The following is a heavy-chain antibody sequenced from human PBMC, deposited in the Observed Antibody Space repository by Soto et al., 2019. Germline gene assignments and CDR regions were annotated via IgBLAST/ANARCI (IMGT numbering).Heavy chain of an antibody. J-gene: IGHJ1*01. CDR3: ARHGLYHGYSSGWLARAAEYFQH. CDR2: IYYSGST. CDR1: GGSISSSSYY. V-gene: IGHV4-39*01. Sequence: SETLSLTCTVSGGSISSSSYYWGWIRQPPGKGLEWIGSIYYSGSTYYNPSLKSRVTISVDTSKNQFSLKLGSVAAADTAVYYCARHGLYHGYSSGWLARAAEYFQHWGQGTLVTVSS. D-gene: IGHD6-19*01.